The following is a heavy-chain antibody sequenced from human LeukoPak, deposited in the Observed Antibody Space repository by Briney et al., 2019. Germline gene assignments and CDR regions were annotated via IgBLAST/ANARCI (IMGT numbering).Heavy chain of an antibody. V-gene: IGHV3-23*01. CDR3: AKDRTRGTAATPYYFGY. CDR2: ISGSGGST. Sequence: SGGSLRLSCAASGFTFSSYAMSWVRQAPGKGLEWVSAISGSGGSTYYADSVKGRFTISRDNSKNTLYLQMNSLRAEDTAVYYCAKDRTRGTAATPYYFGYWGQGTLVTVSS. J-gene: IGHJ4*02. D-gene: IGHD2-15*01. CDR1: GFTFSSYA.